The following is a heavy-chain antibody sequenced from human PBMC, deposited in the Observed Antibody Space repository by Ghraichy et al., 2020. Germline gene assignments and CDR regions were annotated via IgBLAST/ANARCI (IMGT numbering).Heavy chain of an antibody. D-gene: IGHD6-13*01. Sequence: LSLTCVASGFTFSTYNMNWVRQAPGKGLEWVSSIGTDSYTYYADSVRGRFTISRDNAKISLFLQMNSLRAEDTAVYYCAREPRSKQLEDWGQGTLVTVSS. CDR1: GFTFSTYN. CDR3: AREPRSKQLED. V-gene: IGHV3-21*01. J-gene: IGHJ4*02. CDR2: IGTDSYT.